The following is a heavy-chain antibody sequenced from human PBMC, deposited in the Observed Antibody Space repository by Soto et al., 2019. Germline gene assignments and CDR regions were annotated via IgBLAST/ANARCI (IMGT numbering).Heavy chain of an antibody. J-gene: IGHJ4*02. CDR1: GFTFSSYE. CDR2: ISSSGSTI. V-gene: IGHV3-48*03. CDR3: ARDYYDSSGYYQFDY. D-gene: IGHD3-22*01. Sequence: GGSLRLSCAASGFTFSSYEMNWVRQAPGKGLEWVSCISSSGSTIYYADSVKGRFTISRDNAKNSLYLQMNSLRAEDTAVYYCARDYYDSSGYYQFDYWGQGTLVTVSS.